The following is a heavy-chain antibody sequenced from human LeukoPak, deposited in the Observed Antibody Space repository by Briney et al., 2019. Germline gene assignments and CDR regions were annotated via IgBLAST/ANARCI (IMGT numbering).Heavy chain of an antibody. J-gene: IGHJ4*02. CDR2: IDTNTGNP. Sequence: GASVKVSCKASGHTFTSYAMNWVRQAPGQGLEWMGWIDTNTGNPTYAQGFTGRFVFSLDTSVSTAYLQISSLKAEDTAVYYCAVGIAAAGLDYWGQGTLVTVSS. V-gene: IGHV7-4-1*02. CDR3: AVGIAAAGLDY. D-gene: IGHD6-13*01. CDR1: GHTFTSYA.